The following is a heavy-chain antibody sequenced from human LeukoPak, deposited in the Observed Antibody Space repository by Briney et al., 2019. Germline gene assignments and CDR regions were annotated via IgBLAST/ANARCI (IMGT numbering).Heavy chain of an antibody. Sequence: GGSLRLSCAASGFPFNTYWMSRVRQAPGKGLEWVAVLSHDGGKKYYADSVKGRFTISRDNSRNTLYLQMNSLRGEDTAVYYCARDLRGSDAYYFDYWGQGTLVTVSS. CDR1: GFPFNTYW. V-gene: IGHV3-30-3*01. CDR2: LSHDGGKK. J-gene: IGHJ4*02. CDR3: ARDLRGSDAYYFDY. D-gene: IGHD3-10*01.